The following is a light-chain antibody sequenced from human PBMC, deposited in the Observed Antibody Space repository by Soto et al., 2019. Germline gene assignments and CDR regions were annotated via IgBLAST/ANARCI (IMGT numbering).Light chain of an antibody. V-gene: IGKV3-15*01. CDR1: QSISGN. J-gene: IGKJ4*01. Sequence: DIVMTQSPATLSVSPGERATLSCRASQSISGNLAWYQQKPGQAPRLLMFRTSTRATGFPARFSGSGSGTEFNLTISSLQSEDFAIYYCQQYNNWPRATFGGGTKVEIK. CDR3: QQYNNWPRAT. CDR2: RTS.